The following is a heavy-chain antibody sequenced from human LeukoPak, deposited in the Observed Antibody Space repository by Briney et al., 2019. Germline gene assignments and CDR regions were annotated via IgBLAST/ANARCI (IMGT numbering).Heavy chain of an antibody. CDR2: IYYRGST. CDR3: ASLHARGSGRYIDY. V-gene: IGHV4-59*08. CDR1: GGSISSYY. Sequence: SETLSLTCTVSGGSISSYYWSWIRQPPGKGLEWIGYIYYRGSTNYNPSLKSRVTISVDTSKNQFSLKLSSATATNTAVYYCASLHARGSGRYIDYWGQGTLVTVSS. D-gene: IGHD3-10*01. J-gene: IGHJ4*02.